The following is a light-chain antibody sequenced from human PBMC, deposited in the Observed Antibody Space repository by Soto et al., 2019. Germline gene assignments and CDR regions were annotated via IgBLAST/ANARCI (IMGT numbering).Light chain of an antibody. J-gene: IGLJ2*01. CDR3: SARDDILSGVV. CDR2: RSD. Sequence: QPVLTQPPSASGTPGQRVTISCSGSSSNIGSNHVYWYQQFPGMAPKLLMYRSDQRPTGVSDRFSGSKSGTSASLAISGLRSDDEADYYCSARDDILSGVVFGGVTKLTVL. CDR1: SSNIGSNH. V-gene: IGLV1-47*01.